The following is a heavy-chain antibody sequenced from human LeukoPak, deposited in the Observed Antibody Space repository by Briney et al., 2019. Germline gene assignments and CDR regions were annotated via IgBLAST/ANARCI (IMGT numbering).Heavy chain of an antibody. D-gene: IGHD6-19*01. J-gene: IGHJ4*02. V-gene: IGHV1-24*01. CDR3: ATVGIAVAGYYFDY. CDR2: FDPEDGET. Sequence: ASVKVSCKVSGYTLTELSMHWVRQAPGKGLEWMGGFDPEDGETIYAQKFQGRVTMTEDTSTDTAYMELSSLRSEDTAVYYCATVGIAVAGYYFDYWGQGTLVTVSS. CDR1: GYTLTELS.